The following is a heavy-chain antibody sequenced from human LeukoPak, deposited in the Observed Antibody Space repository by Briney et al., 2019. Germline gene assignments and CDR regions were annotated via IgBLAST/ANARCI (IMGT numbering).Heavy chain of an antibody. Sequence: SETLSLTCAVYGGSFSGYYWSWIRQPPGKGLEWIGYIYYSGSTNYNPSLKSRVTISVDTSKNQFSLKLSSVTAADTAVYYCARGEKQAVLLRYFDWLSTNYYYYMDVWGKGTTVTVSS. D-gene: IGHD3-9*01. J-gene: IGHJ6*03. V-gene: IGHV4-59*01. CDR2: IYYSGST. CDR1: GGSFSGYY. CDR3: ARGEKQAVLLRYFDWLSTNYYYYMDV.